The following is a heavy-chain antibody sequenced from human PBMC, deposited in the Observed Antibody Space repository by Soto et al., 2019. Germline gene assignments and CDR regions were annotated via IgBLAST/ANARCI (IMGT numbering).Heavy chain of an antibody. V-gene: IGHV4-61*08. J-gene: IGHJ5*02. D-gene: IGHD3-22*01. Sequence: PSETLSLTCTVSGGSISSGDYYWSWIRQPPGKGLEWIGYIYYSGSTNYNPSLKSRVTISVDTSKNQFSLKLSSVTAADTAVYYCAREEGYDSMGLNWFDPWGQGTLVTVSS. CDR3: AREEGYDSMGLNWFDP. CDR1: GGSISSGDYY. CDR2: IYYSGST.